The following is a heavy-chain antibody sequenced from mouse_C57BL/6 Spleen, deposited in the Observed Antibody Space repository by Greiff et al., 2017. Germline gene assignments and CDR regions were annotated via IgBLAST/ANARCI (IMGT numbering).Heavy chain of an antibody. CDR2: IDPETGGT. Sequence: QVQLKESGAELVRPGASVTLSCKASGYTFTDYEMHWVKQTPVHGLEWIGAIDPETGGTAYNQKFKGKAILTADKSSSTAYMELRSLTSEDSAVYYCTRGGPYFDYWGQGTTLTVSS. J-gene: IGHJ2*01. CDR3: TRGGPYFDY. V-gene: IGHV1-15*01. CDR1: GYTFTDYE.